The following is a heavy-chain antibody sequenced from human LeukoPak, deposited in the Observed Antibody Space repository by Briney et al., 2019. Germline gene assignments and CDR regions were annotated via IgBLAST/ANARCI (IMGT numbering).Heavy chain of an antibody. Sequence: GGSLRLSCAASGFTFSSYGMHWVRQAPGKGLERVAVIWYDGSNKYYADSVKGRFTISRDNSKNTLYLQMNSLRAEDTAVYYCAKDLARIGGGYNCGGDYMDVWGKGTTVTVSS. V-gene: IGHV3-33*06. CDR1: GFTFSSYG. CDR2: IWYDGSNK. D-gene: IGHD5-24*01. J-gene: IGHJ6*03. CDR3: AKDLARIGGGYNCGGDYMDV.